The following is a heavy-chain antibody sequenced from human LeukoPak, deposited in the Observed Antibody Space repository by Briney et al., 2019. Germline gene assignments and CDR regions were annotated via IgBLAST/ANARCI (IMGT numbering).Heavy chain of an antibody. J-gene: IGHJ4*02. Sequence: PSETLSLTCTVSGGSISSGSYYWSWIRQPAGKGLEWIGPIYTSGSTNYNPSLKSRVTISVDTSKNQFSLKLSSVTAADTAVYYCAGDSSGYQANFDYWGQGTLVTVSS. CDR3: AGDSSGYQANFDY. CDR1: GGSISSGSYY. CDR2: IYTSGST. V-gene: IGHV4-61*02. D-gene: IGHD3-22*01.